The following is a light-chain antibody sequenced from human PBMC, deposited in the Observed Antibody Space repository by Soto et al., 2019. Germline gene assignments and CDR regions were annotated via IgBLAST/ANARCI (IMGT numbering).Light chain of an antibody. CDR3: GSYTTSSNYV. CDR1: ISDVGSYNY. V-gene: IGLV2-14*03. CDR2: DVS. J-gene: IGLJ1*01. Sequence: QSALTQPASVSGSPGQSITISCTGTISDVGSYNYVSWYQQYPGKAPKLMIYDVSTRPSGVSDRFSGSKSGNTASLTISGLRAEDEADYYCGSYTTSSNYVFETGTKVTVL.